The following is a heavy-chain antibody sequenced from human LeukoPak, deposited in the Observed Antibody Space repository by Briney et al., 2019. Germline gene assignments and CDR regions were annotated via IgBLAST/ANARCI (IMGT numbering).Heavy chain of an antibody. Sequence: ASVKVSCKASGDTFTSYGFSWVRQASGQGLEWMGWISSYNGNTNYAQKFQGRVIMTTDTSTSTAYMELRSLRSDDTAVYYCARFSSSWEYNWFDPWGQGTLVTVSS. J-gene: IGHJ5*02. D-gene: IGHD6-13*01. V-gene: IGHV1-18*01. CDR3: ARFSSSWEYNWFDP. CDR2: ISSYNGNT. CDR1: GDTFTSYG.